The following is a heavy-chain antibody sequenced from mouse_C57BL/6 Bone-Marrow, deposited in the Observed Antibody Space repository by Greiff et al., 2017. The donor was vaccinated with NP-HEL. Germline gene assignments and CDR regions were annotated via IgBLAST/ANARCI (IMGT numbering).Heavy chain of an antibody. CDR1: GYAFSSSW. J-gene: IGHJ4*01. D-gene: IGHD2-5*01. V-gene: IGHV1-82*01. CDR3: ERRSYSNYVYYAIDY. Sequence: QVQLQQSGPELVKPGASVKISCKASGYAFSSSWMNWVKQRPGKGLEWIGRIYPGDGATNYNGKFKGKATLTADKSSSTAYMQLSSLTSEDSAVYFCERRSYSNYVYYAIDYWGQGTSDTVSS. CDR2: IYPGDGAT.